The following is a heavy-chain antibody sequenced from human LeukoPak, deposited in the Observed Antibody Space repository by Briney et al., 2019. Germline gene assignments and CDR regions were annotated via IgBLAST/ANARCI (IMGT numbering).Heavy chain of an antibody. V-gene: IGHV4-30-2*01. Sequence: PSQTLSLTCAVSGGSISSGGYSWSWIRQPPGKGLEWIGYIYHSGSTYYNPSLKSRVTISVDRSKNQFSLKLSSVTAADTAVYYCARRLVRFLEWPLNFDYWGQGTLVTVSS. J-gene: IGHJ4*02. CDR1: GGSISSGGYS. CDR3: ARRLVRFLEWPLNFDY. CDR2: IYHSGST. D-gene: IGHD3-3*01.